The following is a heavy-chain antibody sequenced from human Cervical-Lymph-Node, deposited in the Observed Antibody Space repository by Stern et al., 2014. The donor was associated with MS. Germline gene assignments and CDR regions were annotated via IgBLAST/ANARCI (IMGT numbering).Heavy chain of an antibody. D-gene: IGHD6-19*01. Sequence: VQLVESGPGLVRPSQTLSLTCTVSGASINSGSYYWSWVRQPAGKGLEWIGRIYTSGTPDYSPSLISRVTISVDTSKNHFSLHLSSVTAADTAVYYCARLPGAVGSFYFDSWGQGSLVTVSS. V-gene: IGHV4-61*02. CDR2: IYTSGTP. CDR1: GASINSGSYY. CDR3: ARLPGAVGSFYFDS. J-gene: IGHJ4*01.